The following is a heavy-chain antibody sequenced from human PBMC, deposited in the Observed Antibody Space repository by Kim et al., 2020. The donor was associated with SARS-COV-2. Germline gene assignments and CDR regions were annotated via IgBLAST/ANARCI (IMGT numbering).Heavy chain of an antibody. CDR2: IYYSGST. D-gene: IGHD2-21*02. J-gene: IGHJ5*02. CDR3: AGTYCGGDCYPNWFDP. CDR1: GGSISSYY. V-gene: IGHV4-59*13. Sequence: SETLSLTCTVSGGSISSYYWSWIRQPPGKGLEWIGYIYYSGSTNYNPSLKSRVTISVDTSKNQFSLKLSSVTAADTAVYYCAGTYCGGDCYPNWFDPWGQGTLVTVSS.